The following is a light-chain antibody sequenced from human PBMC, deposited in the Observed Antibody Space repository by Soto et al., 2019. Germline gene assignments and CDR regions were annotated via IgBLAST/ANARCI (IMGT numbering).Light chain of an antibody. V-gene: IGKV1-27*01. CDR3: QQYNDWPT. Sequence: DIQMTQSPSSLSASVGDRVTITCRASQGISNYLAWYQQKPGKVPKLLIYAASTLQSGVPSRFSGSGSGTDFTLTISSLQSADLAVYFCQQYNDWPTFGQGTKVDIK. CDR1: QGISNY. CDR2: AAS. J-gene: IGKJ1*01.